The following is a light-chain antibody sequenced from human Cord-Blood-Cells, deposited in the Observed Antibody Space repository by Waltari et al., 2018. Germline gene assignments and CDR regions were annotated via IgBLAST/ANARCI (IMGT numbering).Light chain of an antibody. CDR1: SSNIGSNY. J-gene: IGLJ1*01. CDR2: RNN. Sequence: QSVLPQPPSASGTPGQRVTISFSGSSSNIGSNYVYWYQQLPGTAPKLLIYRNNQRPSGVPDRFSGSKSGTSASLAISGLRSEDEADYYCAAWDDSLSGYVFGTGTKVTVL. CDR3: AAWDDSLSGYV. V-gene: IGLV1-47*01.